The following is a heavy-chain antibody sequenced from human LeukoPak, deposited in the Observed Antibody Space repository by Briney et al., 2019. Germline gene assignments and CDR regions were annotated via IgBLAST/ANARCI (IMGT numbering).Heavy chain of an antibody. J-gene: IGHJ2*01. CDR1: GGSISSGGYY. Sequence: SSETLSLTCTVSGGSISSGGYYWSWIRQHPGKGLEWIGYIYYSGSTYYNPSLKSRVTISVDTSKNQFSLKLSSVTAADTAVYYCARSREWLTIGWYFDLWAVAPWSLSPQ. D-gene: IGHD3-3*01. CDR3: ARSREWLTIGWYFDL. CDR2: IYYSGST. V-gene: IGHV4-31*03.